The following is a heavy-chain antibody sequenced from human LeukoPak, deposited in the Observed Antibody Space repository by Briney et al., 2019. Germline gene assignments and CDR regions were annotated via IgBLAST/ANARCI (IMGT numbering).Heavy chain of an antibody. J-gene: IGHJ6*03. CDR2: IYYSGST. V-gene: IGHV4-59*01. CDR3: AGGYSYGGYYYYYMDV. Sequence: SETLSLTCTVSGGSISSYYWSWIRQPPGKGLEWIGYIYYSGSTNYNPSLKSRVTISVDTSKNQFSLKLSSVTAADTAVYYCAGGYSYGGYYYYYMDVWGKGTTVTVSS. D-gene: IGHD5-18*01. CDR1: GGSISSYY.